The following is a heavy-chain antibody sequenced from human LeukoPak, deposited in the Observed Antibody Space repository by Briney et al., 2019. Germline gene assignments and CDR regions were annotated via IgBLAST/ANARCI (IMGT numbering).Heavy chain of an antibody. J-gene: IGHJ4*02. Sequence: GGSLRLSCEASGFTFSSYWMSWVRQAPGKGLERVANIKQDGSEKNYVDSVKGRFTISRDNAKNSLYLQMNSLRAEDTAVYYCARGLLAAAGIDYWGQGALVTVSS. V-gene: IGHV3-7*04. CDR3: ARGLLAAAGIDY. D-gene: IGHD6-13*01. CDR2: IKQDGSEK. CDR1: GFTFSSYW.